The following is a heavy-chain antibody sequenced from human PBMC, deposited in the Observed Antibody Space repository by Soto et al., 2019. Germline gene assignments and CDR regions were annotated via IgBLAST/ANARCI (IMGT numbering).Heavy chain of an antibody. Sequence: QVQLVQSGAEVKKPGSSVKVSCKASGGTFSSYTISWVRQAPGQGLEWMGRIIPILGIANYAQKFQGRVTITADKSTGKAYMALSSLRSEDTAVYYCARDGGSSSEQQLVQGYYYYGMGVWGQGTTVTVSS. V-gene: IGHV1-69*08. CDR3: ARDGGSSSEQQLVQGYYYYGMGV. D-gene: IGHD6-13*01. CDR2: IIPILGIA. J-gene: IGHJ6*02. CDR1: GGTFSSYT.